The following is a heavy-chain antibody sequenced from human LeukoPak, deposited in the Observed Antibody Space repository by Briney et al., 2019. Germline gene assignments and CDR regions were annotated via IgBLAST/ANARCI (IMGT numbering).Heavy chain of an antibody. CDR2: IYYSGST. CDR1: GGSISSYY. Sequence: SETLSLTCTVSGGSISSYYWSWIRQPPGKGLEWIGYIYYSGSTNYNPSLKSRVTTSVDTSKNQFSLKLSSVTAADTAVYYCARGVNSGYFDYCGQGTLVTVSS. J-gene: IGHJ4*02. D-gene: IGHD1-26*01. V-gene: IGHV4-59*01. CDR3: ARGVNSGYFDY.